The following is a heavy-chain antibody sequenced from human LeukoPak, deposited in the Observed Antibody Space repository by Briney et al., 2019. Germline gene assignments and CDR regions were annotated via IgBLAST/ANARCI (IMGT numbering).Heavy chain of an antibody. Sequence: PSETLSLTCTVSGGSISSGNYYWAWIRQPPGKGLEWIGSIYYTGSTYYNPSLKSRVTISVDTSKNQFSLKLSSVTAADTAVYYCARAPGVVPDKSIDAFDIWGQGTMVTVSS. CDR3: ARAPGVVPDKSIDAFDI. D-gene: IGHD2-2*01. CDR1: GGSISSGNYY. V-gene: IGHV4-39*07. CDR2: IYYTGST. J-gene: IGHJ3*02.